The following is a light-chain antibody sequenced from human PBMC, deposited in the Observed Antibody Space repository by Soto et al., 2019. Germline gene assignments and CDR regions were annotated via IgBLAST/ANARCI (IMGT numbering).Light chain of an antibody. J-gene: IGKJ5*01. CDR3: QQYNDWPRT. Sequence: IVITQSPATLSLSQRESVTLSCRASQLFTINLAWYQRRPGQAPWLLIYGSSTRATGVPPRFSGSASGTEFTLTFGRLQPEDCGVYDGQQYNDWPRTFCQATRLENK. CDR2: GSS. CDR1: QLFTIN. V-gene: IGKV3-15*01.